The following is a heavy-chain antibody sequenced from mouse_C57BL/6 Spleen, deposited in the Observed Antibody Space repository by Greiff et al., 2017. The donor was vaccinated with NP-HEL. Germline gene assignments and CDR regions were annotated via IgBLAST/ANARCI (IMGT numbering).Heavy chain of an antibody. CDR3: ARREVYDGYPYFDY. D-gene: IGHD2-3*01. J-gene: IGHJ2*01. CDR2: IYPRSGNT. CDR1: GYTFTSYG. Sequence: QVQLKESGAELARPGASVKLSCKASGYTFTSYGISWVKQRTGQGLEWIGEIYPRSGNTYYNEKFKGKATLTADKSSSTAYMELRSLTSEDSAVYFCARREVYDGYPYFDYWGQGTTLTVSS. V-gene: IGHV1-81*01.